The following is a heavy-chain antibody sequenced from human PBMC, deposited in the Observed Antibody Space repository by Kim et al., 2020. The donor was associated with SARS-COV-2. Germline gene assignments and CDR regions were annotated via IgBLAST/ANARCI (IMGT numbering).Heavy chain of an antibody. D-gene: IGHD2-2*02. V-gene: IGHV4-34*01. Sequence: SETLSLTSAIYGGSFSGYHWSWIRQPPGKGLEWIGEINHGGSINYNPSLKSRVIISIDTSKNQFSLNLTSVTAAYTGFYFCARGRAGLVPSPILGLGPHYDYFIMDVWGHGTTVTVSS. CDR2: INHGGSI. J-gene: IGHJ6*02. CDR3: ARGRAGLVPSPILGLGPHYDYFIMDV. CDR1: GGSFSGYH.